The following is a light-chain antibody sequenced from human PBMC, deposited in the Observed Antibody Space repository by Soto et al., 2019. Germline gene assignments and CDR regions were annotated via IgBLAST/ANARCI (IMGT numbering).Light chain of an antibody. CDR3: SSYTSSSTLAYV. J-gene: IGLJ1*01. Sequence: QSALTQPASVSGSPGQSIIISCTGTSSDVGGYNYVSWYQQHPGKAPKLMIYDVSNRPSGVSNRFSGSKSGNTASLTISGLQAEDEADYYCSSYTSSSTLAYVFGTGTTLTVL. CDR1: SSDVGGYNY. CDR2: DVS. V-gene: IGLV2-14*01.